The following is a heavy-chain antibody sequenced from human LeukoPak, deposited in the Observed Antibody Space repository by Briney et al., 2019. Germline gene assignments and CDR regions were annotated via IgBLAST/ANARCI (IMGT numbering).Heavy chain of an antibody. Sequence: GGSLRLSCAASGFTFSSYSKNWVRQAPGKGLEWVSSISTSSGYIYYADSVQGRFTISRDNAKNSLYLQMNSLRAEDTAVYYCARAFGYYYGSGTYYRYFDYWGQGTLVTVSS. J-gene: IGHJ4*02. CDR1: GFTFSSYS. CDR2: ISTSSGYI. V-gene: IGHV3-21*01. CDR3: ARAFGYYYGSGTYYRYFDY. D-gene: IGHD3-10*01.